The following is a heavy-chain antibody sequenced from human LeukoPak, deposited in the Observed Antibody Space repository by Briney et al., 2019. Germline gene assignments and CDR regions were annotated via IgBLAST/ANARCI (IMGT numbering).Heavy chain of an antibody. J-gene: IGHJ4*02. CDR1: GGTFSSYA. V-gene: IGHV1-69*06. Sequence: GASVKVSCKASGGTFSSYAISWVRQAPGQGLEWMGGIIPIFGTANYAQEFQGRVTITADKSTSTAYMELSSLRSEDTAVYYCARDLVGIAVAGSSDYWGQGTLVTVSS. CDR2: IIPIFGTA. D-gene: IGHD6-19*01. CDR3: ARDLVGIAVAGSSDY.